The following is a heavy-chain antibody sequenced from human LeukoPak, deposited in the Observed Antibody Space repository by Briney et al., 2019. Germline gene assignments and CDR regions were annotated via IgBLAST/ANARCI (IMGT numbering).Heavy chain of an antibody. Sequence: GGSLRLSWAGFGFTFSSYAMHWVRQAPGKGLEWVAVISYDGSNKYSADSVKGRFTTSRDNSKNTMFLQMNSLRAEDTAVYHCARDRSGYANDAFDFWGQGTMVTVSS. V-gene: IGHV3-30-3*01. J-gene: IGHJ3*01. D-gene: IGHD3-3*01. CDR3: ARDRSGYANDAFDF. CDR2: ISYDGSNK. CDR1: GFTFSSYA.